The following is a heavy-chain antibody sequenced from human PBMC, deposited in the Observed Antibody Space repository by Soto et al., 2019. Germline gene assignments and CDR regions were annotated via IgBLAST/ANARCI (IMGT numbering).Heavy chain of an antibody. V-gene: IGHV3-23*01. Sequence: PGGSLRLSCAASGFTFSSYSMSWVRQAPGKGLEWVSGFRSSGDGGTTYYADSVKGRFTISRDNSKNTLFLQMNSLRAEDKAIYYCAKKVNSGPGSQYFDYWGQGTLVTVSS. J-gene: IGHJ4*02. D-gene: IGHD3-10*01. CDR1: GFTFSSYS. CDR3: AKKVNSGPGSQYFDY. CDR2: FRSSGDGGTT.